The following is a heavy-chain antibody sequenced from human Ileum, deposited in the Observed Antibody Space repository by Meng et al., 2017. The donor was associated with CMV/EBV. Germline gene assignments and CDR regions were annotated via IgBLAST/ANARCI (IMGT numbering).Heavy chain of an antibody. J-gene: IGHJ6*04. Sequence: QVQLQESGPGLVKPSGTLSLTCTVAGGSINTYFWSWIRQSAGKRLEWIGRIYATGSTKYNPSLKSRVTMSVDTSKNQFSLKLSSVTAADTAVYYCARLYSANYLDVWGKGTTVTVSS. V-gene: IGHV4-4*07. CDR1: GGSINTYF. CDR3: ARLYSANYLDV. D-gene: IGHD1-1*01. CDR2: IYATGST.